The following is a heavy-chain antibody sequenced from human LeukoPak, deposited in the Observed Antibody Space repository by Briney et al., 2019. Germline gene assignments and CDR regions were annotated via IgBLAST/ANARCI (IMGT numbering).Heavy chain of an antibody. CDR1: GSIFSDYY. CDR2: VSSSSSYT. D-gene: IGHD2-8*01. J-gene: IGHJ6*02. Sequence: GGSLRLSCAASGSIFSDYYMSWIRQAPGKGLEWVSYVSSSSSYTNYADSVKGRFTSSRDNAKNSLYLQMNSLRAEDTAVYYCARYCTNAPYGMDVWGQGTTVTVSS. V-gene: IGHV3-11*06. CDR3: ARYCTNAPYGMDV.